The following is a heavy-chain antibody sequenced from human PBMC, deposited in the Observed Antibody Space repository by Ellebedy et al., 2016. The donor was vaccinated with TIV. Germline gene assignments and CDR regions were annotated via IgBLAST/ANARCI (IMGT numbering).Heavy chain of an antibody. Sequence: SETLSLXXTVSGGSISSYYWSWIRQPPGKGLEWIGYIYYSGSTNYNPSLKSRVTISVDTSKNQFSLKLSSVTAADTAVYYCASIQDDILTGYYFFDYWGQGTLVTVSS. D-gene: IGHD3-9*01. CDR3: ASIQDDILTGYYFFDY. V-gene: IGHV4-59*01. CDR1: GGSISSYY. CDR2: IYYSGST. J-gene: IGHJ4*02.